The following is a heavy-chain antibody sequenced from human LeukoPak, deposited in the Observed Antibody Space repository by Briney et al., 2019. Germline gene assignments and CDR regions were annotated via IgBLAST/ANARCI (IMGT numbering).Heavy chain of an antibody. V-gene: IGHV1-69*04. CDR1: GGTFSSYA. J-gene: IGHJ4*02. CDR3: ARFADYGDYEDDY. CDR2: IIPIFGIA. Sequence: ASVKVSCKASGGTFSSYAISWVRQAPGQGLEWMGRIIPIFGIANYAQKFQGRVTITADKSTSTAYMELSSLRSEDMAVYYCARFADYGDYEDDYWGQGTLVTVSS. D-gene: IGHD4-17*01.